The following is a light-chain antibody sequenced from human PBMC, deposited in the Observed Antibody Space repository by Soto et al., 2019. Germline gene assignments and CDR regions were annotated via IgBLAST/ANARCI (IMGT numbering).Light chain of an antibody. J-gene: IGKJ5*01. V-gene: IGKV3-20*01. CDR3: QHYGSAPST. Sequence: EIVLTQSPGTLSLSPGEGATLSCRASQSVSSNFLAWYQQKPGQAPWLLIYGASSRATGIPDRFSGSGSGTDFTLTISRLEPEDFAVYYCQHYGSAPSTFGQGIRLELK. CDR2: GAS. CDR1: QSVSSNF.